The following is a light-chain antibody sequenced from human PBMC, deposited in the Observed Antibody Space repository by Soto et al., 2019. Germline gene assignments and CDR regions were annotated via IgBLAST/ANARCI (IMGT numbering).Light chain of an antibody. V-gene: IGKV4-1*01. Sequence: DIVMTQSPDSLAVSLGERATINCKSSQSVLYSSNDKSYLAWYQHKPGQPPRLLIYCASTRESGVPDRFSGSGSGTDFTLTISSLQAEDVAVYYCQQYYTIPWTFGQGTKVEI. CDR3: QQYYTIPWT. CDR1: QSVLYSSNDKSY. CDR2: CAS. J-gene: IGKJ1*01.